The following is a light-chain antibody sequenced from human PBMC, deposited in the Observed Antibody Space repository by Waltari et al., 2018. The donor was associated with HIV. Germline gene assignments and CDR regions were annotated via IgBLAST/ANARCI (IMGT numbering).Light chain of an antibody. Sequence: DIQMTQSPSTLSASVGDTVSITCRASQSIDSWFAWYQQKPGKAPKLLIYKASNLESGVPPSFSGSGSGTEFTLTITSLLPDDFATYYCQQYKSYSPSSFGQVTRLEIK. CDR2: KAS. CDR3: QQYKSYSPSS. J-gene: IGKJ2*01. V-gene: IGKV1-5*03. CDR1: QSIDSW.